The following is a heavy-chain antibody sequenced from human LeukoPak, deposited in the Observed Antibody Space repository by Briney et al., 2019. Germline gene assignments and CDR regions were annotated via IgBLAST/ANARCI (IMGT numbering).Heavy chain of an antibody. V-gene: IGHV3-48*01. D-gene: IGHD1-1*01. Sequence: PGGSLRLSCAASGFTFSSYSMNWVRQAPGKGLEWVSYISSSSGTMYYADSVKGRFTISRDSAKNSLCLQMNSLRAEDTAVYYCARWRGRQSEFDYWGQGTLVTVSS. J-gene: IGHJ4*02. CDR2: ISSSSGTM. CDR1: GFTFSSYS. CDR3: ARWRGRQSEFDY.